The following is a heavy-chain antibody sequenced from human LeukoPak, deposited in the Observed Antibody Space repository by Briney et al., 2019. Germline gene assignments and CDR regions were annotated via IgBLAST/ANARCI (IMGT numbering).Heavy chain of an antibody. Sequence: ASETLSLTCTVSGGSISSSSYYWGWIRQPPGKGLEWIGSIYYSGSTYYNPSLKRRVTISVDTSKNQFSLKLSSVTAADTAVYYCARHYSSSWYQGASWFDPWGQGTLVTVSS. CDR2: IYYSGST. CDR3: ARHYSSSWYQGASWFDP. D-gene: IGHD6-13*01. J-gene: IGHJ5*02. V-gene: IGHV4-39*01. CDR1: GGSISSSSYY.